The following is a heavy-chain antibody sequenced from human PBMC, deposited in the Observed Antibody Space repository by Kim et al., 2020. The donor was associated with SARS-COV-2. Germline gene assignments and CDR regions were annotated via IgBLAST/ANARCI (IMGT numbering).Heavy chain of an antibody. CDR2: INQDGKKK. V-gene: IGHV3-7*01. J-gene: IGHJ3*01. D-gene: IGHD3-10*01. CDR1: GFSFSPYW. Sequence: GGSLRLSCAGSGFSFSPYWMFWVRQTPGKGLEWVANINQDGKKKYYVDSVKDRFTISRDNAENSLYLKMNSLRAEDTAVYFCTRDLNYYDSGTYYDVFDLWGQGTMVTVSS. CDR3: TRDLNYYDSGTYYDVFDL.